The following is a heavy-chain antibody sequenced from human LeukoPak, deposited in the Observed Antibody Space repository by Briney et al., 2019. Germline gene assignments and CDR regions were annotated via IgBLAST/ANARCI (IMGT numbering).Heavy chain of an antibody. D-gene: IGHD6-19*01. CDR3: AKLKQWQPQRYFFEY. V-gene: IGHV3-23*01. CDR2: ISGSGSTT. Sequence: GGSLRLSCAPSGFTFSSYAMSWVRQAPGRGLDWVSTISGSGSTTYYADFVKGRFTISRDNSKSTLYLQMNSLRAEDTAVYYCAKLKQWQPQRYFFEYWGQGALVTVAS. J-gene: IGHJ4*02. CDR1: GFTFSSYA.